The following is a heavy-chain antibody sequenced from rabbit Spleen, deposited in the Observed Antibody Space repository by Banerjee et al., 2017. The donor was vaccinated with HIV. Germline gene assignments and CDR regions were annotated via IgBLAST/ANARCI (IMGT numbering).Heavy chain of an antibody. Sequence: QLKETGGGLVQPGGSLTLSCKTSGFDFSSYSMSWVRQAPGKGLEWIGAIYTGRGGTDYANWVNGRFTISSDNAQYTVDLQMNSLTAADTATYFCARVGGVGVYGYTTLWGQGTLVTVS. CDR3: ARVGGVGVYGYTTL. D-gene: IGHD6-1*01. CDR2: IYTGRGGT. V-gene: IGHV1S7*01. J-gene: IGHJ3*01. CDR1: GFDFSSYS.